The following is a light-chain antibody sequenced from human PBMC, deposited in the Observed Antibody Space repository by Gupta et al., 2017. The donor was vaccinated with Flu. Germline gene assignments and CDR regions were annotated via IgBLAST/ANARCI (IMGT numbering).Light chain of an antibody. Sequence: SPGQTAIITCSGDKLGDKFDSECRQKPSQVPVLVIYEDNKRPPGSPERISGSNSGNTATLTIDGTQAVDEADYDCQSWDSSFSVFGHGTKVTVL. J-gene: IGLJ1*01. CDR1: KLGDKF. CDR3: QSWDSSFSV. CDR2: EDN. V-gene: IGLV3-1*01.